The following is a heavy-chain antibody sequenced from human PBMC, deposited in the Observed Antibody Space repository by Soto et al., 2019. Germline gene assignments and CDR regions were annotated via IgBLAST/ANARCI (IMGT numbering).Heavy chain of an antibody. CDR1: GGTFSSYA. V-gene: IGHV1-69*01. D-gene: IGHD6-19*01. CDR3: AREESRYSSVPLV. Sequence: VQLVQSGAEVKKPGSSVNVSCNASGGTFSSYAISWVRQAPGQGLEWMGGIIPIFGTANYAQKFQGRVTITADESTSTAYMELSSLRSEDTDVYYCAREESRYSSVPLVWGQGTLVTVSS. J-gene: IGHJ4*02. CDR2: IIPIFGTA.